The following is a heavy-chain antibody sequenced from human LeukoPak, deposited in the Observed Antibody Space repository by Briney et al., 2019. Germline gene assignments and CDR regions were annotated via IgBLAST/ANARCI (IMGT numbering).Heavy chain of an antibody. Sequence: SETLSLTCTVSGGSISSYYWSWIRQPPGKGLEWIGYIYYSGSTNYNPSLKSRVTISVDTSKNQFSLKLSSVTAADTAVYYCARGPPYSSSWFDYYYYYYMDVWGKGTTVTVSS. CDR1: GGSISSYY. J-gene: IGHJ6*03. V-gene: IGHV4-59*01. CDR2: IYYSGST. CDR3: ARGPPYSSSWFDYYYYYYMDV. D-gene: IGHD6-13*01.